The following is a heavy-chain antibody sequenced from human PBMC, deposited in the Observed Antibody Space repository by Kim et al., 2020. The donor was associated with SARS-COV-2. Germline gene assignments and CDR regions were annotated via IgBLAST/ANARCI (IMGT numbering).Heavy chain of an antibody. CDR3: ARAVSTGYDYVWGSYRPDAFDI. V-gene: IGHV1-3*01. Sequence: ASVKVSCKASGYTFTSYAMHWVRQAPGQRLEWMGWINAGNGNTKYSQKFQGRVTITRDTSASTAYMELSSLRSEDTAVYYCARAVSTGYDYVWGSYRPDAFDIWGQGTMVTVSS. CDR2: INAGNGNT. J-gene: IGHJ3*02. D-gene: IGHD3-16*02. CDR1: GYTFTSYA.